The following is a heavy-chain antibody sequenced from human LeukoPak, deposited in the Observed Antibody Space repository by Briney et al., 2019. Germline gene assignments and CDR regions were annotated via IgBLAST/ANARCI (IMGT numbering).Heavy chain of an antibody. D-gene: IGHD3-10*01. J-gene: IGHJ4*02. Sequence: GGPLRLSCAASGFSFSDAWMSWVRQIPGKGLEWVGRIESKTDGGTTDYAAPVKGRFTISRDDSTNTLYLQMNSLKSGDTAVYYCTTYGSGRKFDYWGQGILVTVSS. CDR1: GFSFSDAW. CDR3: TTYGSGRKFDY. V-gene: IGHV3-15*04. CDR2: IESKTDGGTT.